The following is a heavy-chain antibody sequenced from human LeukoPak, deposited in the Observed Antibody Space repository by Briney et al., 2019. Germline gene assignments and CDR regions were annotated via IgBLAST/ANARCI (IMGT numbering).Heavy chain of an antibody. CDR2: IYYSGST. CDR1: GDSISSSSYY. Sequence: SETLSLTCTVSGDSISSSSYYWGWIRQPPGKGLEWIGSIYYSGSTYYNPSLKSRVTISVDTSKNQFSLKLSSVTAADTAVYYCARGLGGPGTFDYWGQGTLVTVSS. CDR3: ARGLGGPGTFDY. J-gene: IGHJ4*02. V-gene: IGHV4-39*07. D-gene: IGHD1-7*01.